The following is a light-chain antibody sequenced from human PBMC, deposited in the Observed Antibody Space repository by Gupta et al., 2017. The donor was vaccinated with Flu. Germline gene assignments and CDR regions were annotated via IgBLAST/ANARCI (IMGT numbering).Light chain of an antibody. CDR1: SSDIGAGYD. CDR2: GNN. CDR3: QSYDSSLSGSV. J-gene: IGLJ3*02. V-gene: IGLV1-40*01. Sequence: QSVLTQPPSVSGAPGQRLTISCTGISSDIGAGYDVHWYQQLPGTAPKLLIYGNNNRPSGVPDRFSGSKSGTSASLAITGLQAEDEADYYCQSYDSSLSGSVFGGWTKLTVL.